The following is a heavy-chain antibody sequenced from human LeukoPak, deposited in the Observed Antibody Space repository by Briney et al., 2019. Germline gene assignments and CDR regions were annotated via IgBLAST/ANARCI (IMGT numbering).Heavy chain of an antibody. D-gene: IGHD1-26*01. CDR2: INPSGGST. CDR3: ARVIVGATSGRNYFDY. J-gene: IGHJ4*02. CDR1: GYTFTTYY. Sequence: ASVKVSCKASGYTFTTYYIHWVRQAPGQGLEWMGIINPSGGSTRYAQKFQGRVTMTRDTPTSTVYMELSSLRSEDTAVYYCARVIVGATSGRNYFDYWGQGTLVTVSS. V-gene: IGHV1-46*01.